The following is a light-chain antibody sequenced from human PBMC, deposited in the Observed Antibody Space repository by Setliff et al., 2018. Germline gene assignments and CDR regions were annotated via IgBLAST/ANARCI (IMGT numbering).Light chain of an antibody. V-gene: IGLV2-14*01. CDR2: DVS. Sequence: QSVLTQPASVSGSPGQSITISCTGTSGDVGGYDYVSWYQQHPGKAPKLMIYDVSNRPSGFSNRFSGSKSGNTASLTISGLQAEDEADYYCGSYTSINTLLYIFGTGTKVTVL. J-gene: IGLJ1*01. CDR3: GSYTSINTLLYI. CDR1: SGDVGGYDY.